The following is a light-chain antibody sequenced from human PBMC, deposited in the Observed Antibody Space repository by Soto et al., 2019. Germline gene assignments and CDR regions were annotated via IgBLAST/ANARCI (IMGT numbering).Light chain of an antibody. Sequence: DIQMTQSPSTLSASVGDRVTITCRASQSISSWLAWYQQKPGKAPNLLTYDASSLESGVPSRFSGSGSGTEFTLTISSLQPDDFAVYYCHQYDDGPYTFGQGTKVDIK. CDR2: DAS. V-gene: IGKV1-5*01. CDR1: QSISSW. J-gene: IGKJ2*01. CDR3: HQYDDGPYT.